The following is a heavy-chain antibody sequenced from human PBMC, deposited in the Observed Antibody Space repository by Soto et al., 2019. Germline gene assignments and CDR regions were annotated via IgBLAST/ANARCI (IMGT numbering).Heavy chain of an antibody. CDR3: ARGRGYSVYDFDY. V-gene: IGHV3-23*01. J-gene: IGHJ4*02. D-gene: IGHD5-12*01. CDR1: GFTFSTYG. Sequence: EVQLLESGGGLVQPGGSLRLSCAASGFTFSTYGMSWVRQAPGKGLQWVSAIPGGSPYYAYSVKGRFTISRDTSRNTLYLQMNSLRAEDTAVYYCARGRGYSVYDFDYWGQGTLVTVSS. CDR2: IPGGSP.